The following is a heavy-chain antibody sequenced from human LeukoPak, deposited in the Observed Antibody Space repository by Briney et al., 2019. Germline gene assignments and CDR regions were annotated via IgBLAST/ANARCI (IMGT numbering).Heavy chain of an antibody. V-gene: IGHV1-46*01. CDR1: GYTFTSYY. J-gene: IGHJ2*01. CDR2: INPSGGST. Sequence: GASVKVSCKASGYTFTSYYMHWVRQAPGQGLEWMGIINPSGGSTSYAQKFQGRVTMSRDMSTSTVYMELSSLRSEDTAVYYCCVNWGSDWYFDLWGRGTLVTVSS. CDR3: CVNWGSDWYFDL. D-gene: IGHD7-27*01.